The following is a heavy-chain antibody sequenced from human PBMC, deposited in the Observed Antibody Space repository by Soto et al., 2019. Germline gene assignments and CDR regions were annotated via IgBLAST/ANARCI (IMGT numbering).Heavy chain of an antibody. J-gene: IGHJ6*02. Sequence: QVQLVESGGGLVKPGGSLRLSCAASGLTFSDYYMSWIRQAPGKGLEWVSYITSSGSYTKYAASVQGRFTISRDNAKNSLYMLMSSLKVDDTAIYYCARELDGIGVWGQGTTVPVSS. CDR2: ITSSGSYT. V-gene: IGHV3-11*05. CDR3: ARELDGIGV. CDR1: GLTFSDYY.